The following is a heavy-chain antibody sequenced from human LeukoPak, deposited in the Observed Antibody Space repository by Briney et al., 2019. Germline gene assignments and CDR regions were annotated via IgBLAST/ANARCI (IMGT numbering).Heavy chain of an antibody. CDR1: GGSISSSNW. Sequence: SGTLSLTCAVSGGSISSSNWWSWVHQPPGKGLEWIGEIYHSGSTNYNPSLKSRVTISVDKSKNQFSLKLSSVTAADTAVYYCASVRGYCSSTSCYNWFDPWGQGTLVTVSS. CDR2: IYHSGST. CDR3: ASVRGYCSSTSCYNWFDP. V-gene: IGHV4-4*02. J-gene: IGHJ5*02. D-gene: IGHD2-2*01.